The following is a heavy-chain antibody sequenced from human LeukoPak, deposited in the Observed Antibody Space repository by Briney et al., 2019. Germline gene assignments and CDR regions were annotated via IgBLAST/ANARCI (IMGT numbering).Heavy chain of an antibody. CDR3: ARHTRAERFGELLLSFSWFDP. CDR2: IYPGDSDT. V-gene: IGHV5-51*01. CDR1: GYSFTSYW. D-gene: IGHD3-10*01. J-gene: IGHJ5*02. Sequence: GESLKISCKGSGYSFTSYWIGWVRQMPGKGLEWMGIIYPGDSDTRYSPSFQGQVTISADKSISTAYLQWSSLKASGTAMYYCARHTRAERFGELLLSFSWFDPWGQGTLVTVSS.